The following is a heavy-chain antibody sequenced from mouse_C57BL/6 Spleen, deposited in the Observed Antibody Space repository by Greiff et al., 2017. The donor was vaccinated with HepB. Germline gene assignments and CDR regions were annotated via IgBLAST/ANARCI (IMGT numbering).Heavy chain of an antibody. Sequence: VQLQQSGPVLVKPGPSVKISCKASGFTFTDYYMHWVKQSHGKSLEWIGLVYPYNGGTSYNQKFKGKATLTVDTSSSTAYMELNSLTSEDSAVYYCARCGYGSSYVLWYFDVWGTGTTVTVSS. J-gene: IGHJ1*03. CDR2: VYPYNGGT. V-gene: IGHV1-36*01. D-gene: IGHD1-1*01. CDR1: GFTFTDYY. CDR3: ARCGYGSSYVLWYFDV.